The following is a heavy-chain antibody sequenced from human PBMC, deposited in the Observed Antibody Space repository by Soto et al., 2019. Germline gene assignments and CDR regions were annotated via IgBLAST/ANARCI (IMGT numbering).Heavy chain of an antibody. CDR3: ARDRQNDYGDYPSFQH. J-gene: IGHJ1*01. CDR2: ISYDGSNK. Sequence: GGSLRLSCAASGFTFSSYAMHWVRQAPGKGLEWVAVISYDGSNKYYADSVKGRFTISRDNSKNTLYLQMNSLRAEDTAVYYCARDRQNDYGDYPSFQHWGQGTLVTVPQ. V-gene: IGHV3-30-3*01. CDR1: GFTFSSYA. D-gene: IGHD4-17*01.